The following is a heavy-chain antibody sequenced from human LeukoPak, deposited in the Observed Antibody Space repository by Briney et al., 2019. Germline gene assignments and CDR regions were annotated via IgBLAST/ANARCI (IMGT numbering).Heavy chain of an antibody. CDR2: IYTSGST. CDR1: GGSISSGSYY. CDR3: ARVNGILTGPFDY. Sequence: SETLSLTCTVSGGSISSGSYYWSWIRQPAGKGLEWIGRIYTSGSTNYNPSLKSRVTISVDTSKNQFSLKLSSVTAADTAVYYCARVNGILTGPFDYWGQGTLVTVSS. J-gene: IGHJ4*02. V-gene: IGHV4-61*02. D-gene: IGHD3-9*01.